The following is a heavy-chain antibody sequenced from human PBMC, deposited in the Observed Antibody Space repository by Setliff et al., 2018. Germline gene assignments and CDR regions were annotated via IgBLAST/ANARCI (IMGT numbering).Heavy chain of an antibody. CDR2: INHAGRT. D-gene: IGHD3-10*01. J-gene: IGHJ4*02. Sequence: SETLSLTCAVYGGSFSGYVWTFIRQSPGKGLEWIGEINHAGRTNYNPSLGSRVSILVDTSKNQFSLKLASATVADTAVYYCVRGLQAGSWEPYYFDSWGRGTLVTVSS. CDR3: VRGLQAGSWEPYYFDS. CDR1: GGSFSGYV. V-gene: IGHV4-34*01.